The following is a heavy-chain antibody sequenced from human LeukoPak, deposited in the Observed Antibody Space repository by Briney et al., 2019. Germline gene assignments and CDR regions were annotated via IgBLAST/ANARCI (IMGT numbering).Heavy chain of an antibody. CDR1: GGSFSGYY. Sequence: SETLSLTCAVYGGSFSGYYWSWIRQPPGKGLEWIGEINHSGGTNYNPSLKSRVTISVDTSKNQFSLKLSSVTAADTAVYYCAREKVGDYDFWSGYYTGYYYYYMDVWGKGTTVTVSS. D-gene: IGHD3-3*01. J-gene: IGHJ6*03. CDR2: INHSGGT. V-gene: IGHV4-34*01. CDR3: AREKVGDYDFWSGYYTGYYYYYMDV.